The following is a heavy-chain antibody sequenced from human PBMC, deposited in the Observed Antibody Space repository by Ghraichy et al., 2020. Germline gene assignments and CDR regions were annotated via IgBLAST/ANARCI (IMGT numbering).Heavy chain of an antibody. CDR1: GGSISSYY. J-gene: IGHJ6*02. D-gene: IGHD3-3*01. Sequence: ETLSLTCTVSGGSISSYYWSWIRQPAGKGLEWIGRIYTSGSTNYNPSLKSRVTMSVDTSKNQFSLKLSSVTAADTAVYYCARVAYYDFWSVDYGMDVWGQGTTVTVSS. CDR3: ARVAYYDFWSVDYGMDV. V-gene: IGHV4-4*07. CDR2: IYTSGST.